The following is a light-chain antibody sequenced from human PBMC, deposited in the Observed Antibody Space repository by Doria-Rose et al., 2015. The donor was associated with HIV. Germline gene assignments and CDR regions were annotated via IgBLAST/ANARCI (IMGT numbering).Light chain of an antibody. J-gene: IGKJ1*01. V-gene: IGKV3-20*01. CDR1: QSFSSTY. CDR2: DGS. Sequence: TQSPGTLSLSPGERATLSCRASQSFSSTYLAWYQQKPGQAPSLLTYDGSTRATGIPDRFSASGSGTDFTLTINRLEPEDFVLYYCHQYGTSWTFGQGTKVEI. CDR3: HQYGTSWT.